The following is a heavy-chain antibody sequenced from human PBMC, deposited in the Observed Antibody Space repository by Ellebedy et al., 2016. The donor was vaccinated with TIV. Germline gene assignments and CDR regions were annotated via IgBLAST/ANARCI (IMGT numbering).Heavy chain of an antibody. CDR1: GFTFSSYA. CDR2: LNANGVVI. Sequence: PGGSLRLSCAASGFTFSSYAASWVRQAPGKGLEWVAGLNANGVVIAYADSVKGRSTISRDNSKNTLYLQMNGLRAEDTAVYYCAKEYHSRGYGAYFDHWGQGTLVTVSS. J-gene: IGHJ4*02. CDR3: AKEYHSRGYGAYFDH. D-gene: IGHD3-22*01. V-gene: IGHV3-23*01.